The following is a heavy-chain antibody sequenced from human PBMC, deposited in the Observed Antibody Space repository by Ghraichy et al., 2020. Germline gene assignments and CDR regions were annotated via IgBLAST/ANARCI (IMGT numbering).Heavy chain of an antibody. D-gene: IGHD2-2*01. CDR3: ASHPIVVVPAASAGFDP. Sequence: SETLSLTCTVSGGSISSSSYYWGWIRQPQGKGLEWIGSIYYSANTYYNPSLQSRVTISVDTSQNQFALTLSSVTAADTAVYYCASHPIVVVPAASAGFDPWGQGTLVTVSS. CDR2: IYYSANT. V-gene: IGHV4-39*01. J-gene: IGHJ5*02. CDR1: GGSISSSSYY.